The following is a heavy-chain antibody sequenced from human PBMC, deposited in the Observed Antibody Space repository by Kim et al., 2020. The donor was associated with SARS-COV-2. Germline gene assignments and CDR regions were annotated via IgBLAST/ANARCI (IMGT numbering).Heavy chain of an antibody. Sequence: ASVKISCKASAYTFTNFAMHWVRQAPGQRLEWMGYINADFGNTHYSQKFHGRVSITRDTTARTTYMELTSLTSEDTAVYYCAKGVSAGAWLTDYWGQGTLVAVPS. D-gene: IGHD1-26*01. J-gene: IGHJ4*02. V-gene: IGHV1-3*01. CDR1: AYTFTNFA. CDR2: INADFGNT. CDR3: AKGVSAGAWLTDY.